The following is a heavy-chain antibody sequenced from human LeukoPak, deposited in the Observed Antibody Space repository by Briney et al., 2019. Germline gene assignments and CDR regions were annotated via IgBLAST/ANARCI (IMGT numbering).Heavy chain of an antibody. CDR2: IYPGDSDT. Sequence: GESLKISCKGSGYSFTSYWIGWVRQMPGKGLEWMGIIYPGDSDTRYSPSFQGQVTISADKSISTAYLQWSSLKASDTAMYYCARQRPGNYYGSGSYSYYYYMDVWGKGTTVTISS. V-gene: IGHV5-51*01. D-gene: IGHD3-10*01. CDR1: GYSFTSYW. CDR3: ARQRPGNYYGSGSYSYYYYMDV. J-gene: IGHJ6*03.